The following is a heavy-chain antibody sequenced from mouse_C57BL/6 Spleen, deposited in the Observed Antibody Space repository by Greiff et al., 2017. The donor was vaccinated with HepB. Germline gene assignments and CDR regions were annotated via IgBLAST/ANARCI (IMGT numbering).Heavy chain of an antibody. Sequence: QVQLQQSGAELVMPGASVKLSCKASGYTFTSYWMHWVKQRPGQGLEWIGEIDPSDSYTNYNQKFKGKSTLTVDKSSSTAYMQLSSLTSEDSAVYYCARGGNWVDYWGQGTTLTVSS. CDR3: ARGGNWVDY. J-gene: IGHJ2*01. D-gene: IGHD4-1*01. CDR2: IDPSDSYT. CDR1: GYTFTSYW. V-gene: IGHV1-69*01.